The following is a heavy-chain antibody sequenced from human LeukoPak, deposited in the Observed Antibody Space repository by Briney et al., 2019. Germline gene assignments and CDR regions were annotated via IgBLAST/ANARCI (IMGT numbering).Heavy chain of an antibody. V-gene: IGHV4-59*12. CDR1: GGSISSSY. J-gene: IGHJ4*02. CDR3: AGGNITPDY. CDR2: IYYTGTT. D-gene: IGHD4-23*01. Sequence: SETLSLTCTVSGGSISSSYWSWIRQPPGKGLEWIGYIYYTGTTNYNPSLKSRVTISVDTSKNQFSLKLSSVTAADTAVYYCAGGNITPDYWGQGTLVTVSS.